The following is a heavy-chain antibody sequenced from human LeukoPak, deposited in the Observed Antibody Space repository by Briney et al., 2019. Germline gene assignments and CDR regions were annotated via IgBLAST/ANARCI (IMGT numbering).Heavy chain of an antibody. CDR3: AKGGAATMRDGYNYYYYYMEV. CDR1: GITFSSHA. J-gene: IGHJ6*03. CDR2: ISGSGGHT. V-gene: IGHV3-23*01. Sequence: PGGSLRLSCAASGITFSSHAMSWVRQAPGKGLEWVSLISGSGGHTYYGDSVKGRFTISRDNSTNRLYLQMNSLRPEDTAVYYCAKGGAATMRDGYNYYYYYMEVWGRGTTVIVSS. D-gene: IGHD5-24*01.